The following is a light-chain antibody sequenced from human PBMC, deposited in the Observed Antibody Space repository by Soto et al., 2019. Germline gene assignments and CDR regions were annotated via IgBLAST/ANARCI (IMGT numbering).Light chain of an antibody. J-gene: IGLJ3*02. V-gene: IGLV1-44*01. CDR2: GND. Sequence: QSVLTQPPSASGTPGQRVTISCSGSSSNIGGNIVNWYQQLPGTAPKLLIFGNDQPPSWVPDRFSGSKSGTSASLAISGLQSEDEANYYCAAWDDSLNGVVFGGGTKVTVL. CDR1: SSNIGGNI. CDR3: AAWDDSLNGVV.